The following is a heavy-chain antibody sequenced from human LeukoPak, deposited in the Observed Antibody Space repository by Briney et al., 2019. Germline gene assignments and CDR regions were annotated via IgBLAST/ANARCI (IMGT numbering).Heavy chain of an antibody. CDR1: GGSISSSSYY. Sequence: PSETLSLTCTVSGGSISSSSYYWGWLRQPPGKGLEWIGSIYYSGSTYYNPSLKSRVTISVDTSKNQFSLKLSSVTAADTAVYYCARDGYSSGWYYFDYWGQGTLVTVSS. J-gene: IGHJ4*02. V-gene: IGHV4-39*01. D-gene: IGHD6-19*01. CDR2: IYYSGST. CDR3: ARDGYSSGWYYFDY.